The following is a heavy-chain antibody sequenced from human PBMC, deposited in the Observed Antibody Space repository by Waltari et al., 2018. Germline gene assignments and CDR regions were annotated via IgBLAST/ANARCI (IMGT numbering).Heavy chain of an antibody. CDR3: AKDKYSGSYFDY. Sequence: EVQLVESGGGLVQPGRSLRLSCAASGLTFDDYAMNWVRQAPGKGLEWVSGISWNSGSIGYADSVKGRFTISRDNAKNSLYLQMNSLRAEDTALYYSAKDKYSGSYFDYWGQGTLVTVSS. V-gene: IGHV3-9*01. D-gene: IGHD1-26*01. CDR1: GLTFDDYA. CDR2: ISWNSGSI. J-gene: IGHJ4*02.